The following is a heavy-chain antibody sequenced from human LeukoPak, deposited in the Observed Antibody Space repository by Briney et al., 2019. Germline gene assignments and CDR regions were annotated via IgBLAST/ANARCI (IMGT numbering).Heavy chain of an antibody. CDR3: ATSPSGGGGSFDY. CDR2: ISGSGGST. J-gene: IGHJ4*02. D-gene: IGHD2-21*01. CDR1: GFTFSSYA. V-gene: IGHV3-23*01. Sequence: GGSLRLSCAASGFTFSSYAMSWVRQAPGKGLEWVSAISGSGGSTYYADSVKGRFTISRDNSKNTLYLQMNSLRAEDTAVYYCATSPSGGGGSFDYWGQGTLVTVSS.